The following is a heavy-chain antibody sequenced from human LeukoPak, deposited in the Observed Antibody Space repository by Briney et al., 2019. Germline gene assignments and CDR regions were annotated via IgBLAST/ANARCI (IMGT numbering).Heavy chain of an antibody. CDR3: ATIKRGNIFGYFDF. J-gene: IGHJ4*02. Sequence: PSETLSLTCTVSGGSISSHYWSWIRQPPGKGLEWIGYLYDYGRTKHYPSLNSRLTLSADTSKNQFSLRLSSVTAADTAVYFCATIKRGNIFGYFDFWGQGILVAVSS. D-gene: IGHD5-18*01. CDR1: GGSISSHY. CDR2: LYDYGRT. V-gene: IGHV4-59*11.